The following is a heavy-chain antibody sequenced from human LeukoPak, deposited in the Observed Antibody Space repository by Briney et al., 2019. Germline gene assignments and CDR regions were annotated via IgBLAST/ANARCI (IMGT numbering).Heavy chain of an antibody. V-gene: IGHV3-30-3*01. D-gene: IGHD6-13*01. CDR3: AKGGGSTWLFDY. CDR2: ISYDGSNK. CDR1: GFTFSSYA. Sequence: GGSLRLSRAASGFTFSSYAMPWVRQAPGKGLEWVAVISYDGSNKYYADSVKGRFTISRDNSKNTLYLQMNSMRAEDTAVYYCAKGGGSTWLFDYWGQGTLVTVSS. J-gene: IGHJ4*02.